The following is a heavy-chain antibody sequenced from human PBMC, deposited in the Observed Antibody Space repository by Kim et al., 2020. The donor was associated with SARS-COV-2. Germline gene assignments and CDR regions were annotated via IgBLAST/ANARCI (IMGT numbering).Heavy chain of an antibody. Sequence: GYAASVKGRFTISSDDSKRTAYLQINSLKTEDTAVYYCTRWRWLQLGLYYWGQGTLVTVSS. CDR3: TRWRWLQLGLYY. D-gene: IGHD5-12*01. J-gene: IGHJ4*02. V-gene: IGHV3-49*02.